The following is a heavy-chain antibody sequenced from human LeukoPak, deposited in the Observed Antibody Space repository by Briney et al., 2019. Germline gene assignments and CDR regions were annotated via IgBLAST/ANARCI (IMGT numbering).Heavy chain of an antibody. CDR3: AKAGVLTLVRGVIVDY. D-gene: IGHD3-10*01. CDR2: ISGSGDGT. Sequence: GGSLRLSCAASGFTFSGYAMSWVRQAPGKGLEWVSAISGSGDGTYYADSVKGRFTISRGNSKNTLFLQMNSLRAEDTAVYYCAKAGVLTLVRGVIVDYWGQGTLVTVSS. V-gene: IGHV3-23*01. J-gene: IGHJ4*02. CDR1: GFTFSGYA.